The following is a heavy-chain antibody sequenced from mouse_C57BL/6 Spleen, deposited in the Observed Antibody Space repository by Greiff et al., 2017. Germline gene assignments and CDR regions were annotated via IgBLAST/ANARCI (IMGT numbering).Heavy chain of an antibody. D-gene: IGHD1-1*01. V-gene: IGHV1-5*01. Sequence: EVQLQQSGTVLARSGASVKMSCKTSGYTFTSYWMHWVKQRPGQGLDWIGAIYPGNSDTSYNQKFKGKAKLTAVTSASTAYMELSSLTNDDSAVYYCTRRDGSYFDYWGQGTTLTVSS. CDR1: GYTFTSYW. J-gene: IGHJ2*01. CDR2: IYPGNSDT. CDR3: TRRDGSYFDY.